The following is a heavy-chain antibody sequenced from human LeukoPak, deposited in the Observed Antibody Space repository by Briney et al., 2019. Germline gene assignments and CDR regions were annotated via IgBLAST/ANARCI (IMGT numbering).Heavy chain of an antibody. J-gene: IGHJ4*02. CDR1: GYSFTDYH. CDR2: INPNTDVT. V-gene: IGHV1-2*02. CDR3: ARKETGNYFDF. D-gene: IGHD3-10*01. Sequence: GASVKVSCKTSGYSFTDYHMHWVRQAPGHGLEWMGWINPNTDVTNSAQKFQGRVTMTRDTSISTVYMELFRLTSDDTAVYYCARKETGNYFDFWGQGTLVTVST.